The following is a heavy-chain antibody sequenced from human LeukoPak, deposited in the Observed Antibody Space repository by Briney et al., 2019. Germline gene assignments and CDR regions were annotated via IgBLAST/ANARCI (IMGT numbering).Heavy chain of an antibody. CDR1: GGSISDYY. CDR2: VHYSGTT. V-gene: IGHV4-59*12. D-gene: IGHD3-10*01. Sequence: SETLSLTCTVSGGSISDYYWNWIRQPPGKGLERVAYVHYSGTTKYNPSLQSRVTTAVDMSKKEVSLRLDSVTAADTAVYYCAGDMRGSAKVWFDSWGQGVQVIVSS. J-gene: IGHJ5*01. CDR3: AGDMRGSAKVWFDS.